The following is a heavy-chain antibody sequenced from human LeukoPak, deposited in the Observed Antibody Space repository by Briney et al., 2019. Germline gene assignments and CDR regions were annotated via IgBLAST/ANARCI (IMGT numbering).Heavy chain of an antibody. J-gene: IGHJ4*02. Sequence: SETLSLTCAVSGGSISSGGYSWSWIRQPPGKGLEWIGYIYYSGSTNYNPSLKSRVTISVDTSKNQFSLKLSSVTAADTAVYYCAMTAYCGGDCYPFDYWGQGTLVTVSS. V-gene: IGHV4-61*08. CDR1: GGSISSGGYS. D-gene: IGHD2-21*02. CDR3: AMTAYCGGDCYPFDY. CDR2: IYYSGST.